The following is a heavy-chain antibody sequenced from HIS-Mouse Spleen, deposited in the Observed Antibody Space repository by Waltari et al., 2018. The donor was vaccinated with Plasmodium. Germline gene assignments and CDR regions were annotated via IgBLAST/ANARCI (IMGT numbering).Heavy chain of an antibody. CDR3: ARDRITGTSYFDY. Sequence: QLQLQESGPGLVKPSETLSLPCTVSGGSISRSSYYWGWIRQPPGKGLEWIGSIYYSGRTYYNPSLKSRVTISVDTSKNQFSLKLSSVTAADTAVYYCARDRITGTSYFDYWGQGTLVTVSS. V-gene: IGHV4-39*07. D-gene: IGHD1-7*01. J-gene: IGHJ4*02. CDR2: IYYSGRT. CDR1: GGSISRSSYY.